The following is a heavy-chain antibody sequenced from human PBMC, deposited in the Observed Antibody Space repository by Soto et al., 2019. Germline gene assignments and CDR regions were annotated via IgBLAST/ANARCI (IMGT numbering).Heavy chain of an antibody. J-gene: IGHJ4*02. D-gene: IGHD5-12*01. CDR2: ISYDGSNK. CDR1: GFTFSSYG. Sequence: GGSLRLSCAASGFTFSSYGMHWVRQAPSKGLEWVAVISYDGSNKYYADSVKGRFTISRDNSKNTLYLQMNSLRAEDTAVYYCVKGGYHYFDYWGQGTLVTVSS. V-gene: IGHV3-30*18. CDR3: VKGGYHYFDY.